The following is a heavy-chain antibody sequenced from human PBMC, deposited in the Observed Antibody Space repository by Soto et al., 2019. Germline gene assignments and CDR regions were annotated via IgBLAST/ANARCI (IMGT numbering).Heavy chain of an antibody. V-gene: IGHV1-24*01. J-gene: IGHJ4*02. CDR1: GYTLTELS. D-gene: IGHD3-10*01. CDR3: ATRSGPQFPYGSGSMKGAFDY. Sequence: ASVKVSCKVSGYTLTELSMHWVRQAPGKGLEWMGGFDPEDGETIYAQKFQGRVTMTEDTSTDTAYMELSSLRSEDTAVYYCATRSGPQFPYGSGSMKGAFDYWGQGTLVTVSS. CDR2: FDPEDGET.